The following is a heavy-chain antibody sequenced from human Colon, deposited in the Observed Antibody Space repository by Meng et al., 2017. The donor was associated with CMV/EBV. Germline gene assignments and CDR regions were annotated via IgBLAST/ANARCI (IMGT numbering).Heavy chain of an antibody. CDR1: GYTFTDYY. V-gene: IGHV1-2*02. CDR3: AKAVAASDYYYRGMDV. Sequence: ASVKVFCKSSGYTFTDYYIHWVRQAPGQGLEWVGWINPYSGVTNYAQKFQGRVTMTRDTSITTAYMELTRLTSDDTAKYYCAKAVAASDYYYRGMDVWGPGTTVTVSS. CDR2: INPYSGVT. J-gene: IGHJ6*02. D-gene: IGHD6-19*01.